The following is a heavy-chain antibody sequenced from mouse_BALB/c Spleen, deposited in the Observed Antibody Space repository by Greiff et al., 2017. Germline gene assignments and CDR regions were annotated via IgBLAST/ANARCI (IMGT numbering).Heavy chain of an antibody. CDR1: GFSLTSYG. CDR3: AKEGNWDTPSWFAY. Sequence: VKVVESGPGLVAPSQSLSITCTVSGFSLTSYGVSWVRQPPGKGLEWLGVIWGDGSTNYHSALISRLSISKDNSKSQVFLKLNSLQTDDTATYYCAKEGNWDTPSWFAYWGQGTLVTVSA. J-gene: IGHJ3*01. V-gene: IGHV2-3*01. CDR2: IWGDGST. D-gene: IGHD4-1*01.